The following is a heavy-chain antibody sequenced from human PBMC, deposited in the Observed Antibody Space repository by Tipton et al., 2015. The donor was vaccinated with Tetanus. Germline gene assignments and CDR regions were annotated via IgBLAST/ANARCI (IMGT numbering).Heavy chain of an antibody. CDR3: ARDVGYCSGGSCYLDAFDI. V-gene: IGHV4-61*01. D-gene: IGHD2-15*01. Sequence: LRLSCTVSGGSVSSGSYYWSWIRQPPGKGLEWIGYIYYSGSTNYNPSLKSRVTISVDTSKNQFSLKLSSVTAADTAVYYCARDVGYCSGGSCYLDAFDIWGQGTMVTVSS. CDR1: GGSVSSGSYY. J-gene: IGHJ3*02. CDR2: IYYSGST.